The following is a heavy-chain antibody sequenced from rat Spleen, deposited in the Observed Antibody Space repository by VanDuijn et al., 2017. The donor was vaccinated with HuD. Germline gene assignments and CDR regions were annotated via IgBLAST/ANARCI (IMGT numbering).Heavy chain of an antibody. Sequence: EVQLVESGGGLVQPGRSLKLSRVASGFTFSNYDMVWVRQAPTKGLKWVASISYDGSTPYYRDSVKGRFTISRDNAKSTLYLQMDSLRSEDTATYYCTRGYYFDYWGQGVMVTVSS. CDR1: GFTFSNYD. CDR2: ISYDGSTP. J-gene: IGHJ2*01. CDR3: TRGYYFDY. V-gene: IGHV5-29*01.